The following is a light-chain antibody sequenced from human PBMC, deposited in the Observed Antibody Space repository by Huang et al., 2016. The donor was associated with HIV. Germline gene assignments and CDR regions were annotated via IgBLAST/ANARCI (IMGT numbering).Light chain of an antibody. CDR3: QQYDDWPRT. Sequence: EIVMTQSPATLSVSPGERATLPCRASQSVNRNFAWYQQKPGQAPRLLIAGASTRAPGIPARFSGSGSGTEFTLTISSLQSEDFALYYCQQYDDWPRTFGQGTKVDIK. J-gene: IGKJ1*01. CDR1: QSVNRN. CDR2: GAS. V-gene: IGKV3-15*01.